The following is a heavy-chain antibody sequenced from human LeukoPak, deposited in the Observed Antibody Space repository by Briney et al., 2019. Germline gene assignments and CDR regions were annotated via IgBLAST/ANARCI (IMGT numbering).Heavy chain of an antibody. Sequence: SETLSLTCTVSGASITSADYYWSWIRQPPGKGLEWIGEINHSGSTNYNPSLKSRVTISVDTSKNQFSLKLSSVTAADTAVYYCARGFSRGYGSGSYNPWGQGTLVTVSS. CDR2: INHSGST. V-gene: IGHV4-34*01. CDR1: GASITSADYY. J-gene: IGHJ5*02. D-gene: IGHD3-10*01. CDR3: ARGFSRGYGSGSYNP.